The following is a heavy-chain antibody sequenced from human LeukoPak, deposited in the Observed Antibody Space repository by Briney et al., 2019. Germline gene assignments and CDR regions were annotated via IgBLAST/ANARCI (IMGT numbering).Heavy chain of an antibody. D-gene: IGHD2-2*01. Sequence: PSGTLSLTCTVSGGSISSYYWSWIRQPPGKGLEWIGYIYYSGSTNYNPSLKSRVTISVDTSKNQFSLKLSSVTAADTAVYYCAREREYCSSTSCYNWFDPWGQGTLVTVSS. V-gene: IGHV4-59*01. CDR2: IYYSGST. J-gene: IGHJ5*02. CDR1: GGSISSYY. CDR3: AREREYCSSTSCYNWFDP.